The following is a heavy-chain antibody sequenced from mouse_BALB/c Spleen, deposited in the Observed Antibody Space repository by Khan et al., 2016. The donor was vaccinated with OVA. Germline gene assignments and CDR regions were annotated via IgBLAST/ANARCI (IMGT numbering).Heavy chain of an antibody. CDR3: ARHGSTSLFAY. CDR2: IDPFNGGA. Sequence: IQLVQSGPELMKPGASVKISCKASGYSLSTYYIHRVTRSHGKTLEWIGYIDPFNGGATYNQKFKGKATLTVDKSSSTAYMHLTSLTPEDSAVYYCARHGSTSLFAYWGQGTLVTVSA. V-gene: IGHV1S135*01. CDR1: GYSLSTYY. J-gene: IGHJ3*01. D-gene: IGHD1-1*01.